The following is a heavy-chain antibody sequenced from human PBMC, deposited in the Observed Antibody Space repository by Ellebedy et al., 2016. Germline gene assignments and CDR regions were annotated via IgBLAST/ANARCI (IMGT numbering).Heavy chain of an antibody. D-gene: IGHD1-26*01. Sequence: SETLSLTCAVSGGSFTGYYWSWIRQPPGKGLEWIGEINHSGSTNYNPSLKSRVTLSVDRSKKQFSLKLSAVTAADTAVYYCARGGQWESTNYWGQGTLVTVSS. J-gene: IGHJ4*02. CDR2: INHSGST. CDR3: ARGGQWESTNY. V-gene: IGHV4-34*01. CDR1: GGSFTGYY.